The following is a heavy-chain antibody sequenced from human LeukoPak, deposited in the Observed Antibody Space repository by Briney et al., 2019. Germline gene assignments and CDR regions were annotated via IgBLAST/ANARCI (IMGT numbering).Heavy chain of an antibody. CDR3: SKDGGPVVVRHFYY. D-gene: IGHD2-21*01. V-gene: IGHV3-11*05. J-gene: IGHJ4*02. Sequence: PGGSLRLSCAASGFTFSDYYMSWIRQAPGKGLEWVSYISSSSSYTNYADSVKGRFTISRDNAKNSLYLQMNSLRAEDTAVYYCSKDGGPVVVRHFYYWGQGTLVTVSS. CDR2: ISSSSSYT. CDR1: GFTFSDYY.